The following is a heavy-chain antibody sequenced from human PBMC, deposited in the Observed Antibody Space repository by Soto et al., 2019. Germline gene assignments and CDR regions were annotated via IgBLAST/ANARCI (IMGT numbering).Heavy chain of an antibody. J-gene: IGHJ6*03. CDR3: ARGIVLVPAAIRRVEYYYYYYMDV. Sequence: ETLSLTCTVSGGSISSYYWSWIRQPPGKGLEWIGYIYYSGSTNYNPSLKSRVTISVDTSKNQFSLKLSSVTAADTAVYYCARGIVLVPAAIRRVEYYYYYYMDVWGKGTTVTVSS. CDR2: IYYSGST. CDR1: GGSISSYY. V-gene: IGHV4-59*01. D-gene: IGHD2-2*01.